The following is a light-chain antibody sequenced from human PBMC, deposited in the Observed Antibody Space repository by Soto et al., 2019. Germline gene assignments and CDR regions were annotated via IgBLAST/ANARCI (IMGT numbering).Light chain of an antibody. CDR2: AAS. J-gene: IGKJ4*01. V-gene: IGKV1-12*01. Sequence: DIQMTQSPSSVSASVGDRVTITCRASQDISSWVAWYQQKPGKAPKLLISAASSLQSGVPRRFSGSGSGTDFTLVISSLQAEDFATYFCQQGDSSPFTFGGGTKVDIK. CDR3: QQGDSSPFT. CDR1: QDISSW.